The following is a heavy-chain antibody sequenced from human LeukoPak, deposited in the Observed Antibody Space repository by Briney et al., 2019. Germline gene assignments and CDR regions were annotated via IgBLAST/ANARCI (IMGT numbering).Heavy chain of an antibody. D-gene: IGHD5-12*01. J-gene: IGHJ4*02. Sequence: GGSLEISWQGSGFTFTSYWIGWGRPVPGKGLGWMGIIYPGDSDTRYSPSFQGQVTISADKSISTAYLQWSSLKVSDTAMYYCARSYSGYDPFDYWGQGTLVTVSS. CDR3: ARSYSGYDPFDY. V-gene: IGHV5-51*01. CDR2: IYPGDSDT. CDR1: GFTFTSYW.